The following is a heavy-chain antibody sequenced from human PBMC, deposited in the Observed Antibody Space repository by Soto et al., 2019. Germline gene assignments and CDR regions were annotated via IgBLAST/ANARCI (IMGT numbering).Heavy chain of an antibody. CDR3: AREAASDPSFYYHYMDV. CDR1: GYTFTNYN. V-gene: IGHV1-8*01. D-gene: IGHD6-25*01. CDR2: MNPNTGNR. Sequence: QEQLVQSGAEVKKPGAPVKVSCKASGYTFTNYNINWVRQATGQGLEWMGWMNPNTGNRGYAEKFQGRVTMTRNSSINTAYMELSGLRSDDTAVYYCAREAASDPSFYYHYMDVWGKGTTVTVSS. J-gene: IGHJ6*03.